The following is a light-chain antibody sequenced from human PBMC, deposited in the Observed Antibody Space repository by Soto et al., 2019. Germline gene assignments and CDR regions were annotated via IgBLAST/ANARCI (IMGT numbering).Light chain of an antibody. V-gene: IGKV1-5*01. CDR1: QSISSW. J-gene: IGKJ1*01. CDR2: DAS. Sequence: DVQMTQSPATLSASVGDRVTITCRASQSISSWLAWYQQKPGKVPKLLIDDASSLESGVPSRFSGSGSGTEFTLTISSLQPDDFATYYCQQYNTYPWTSGQGTKAEIK. CDR3: QQYNTYPWT.